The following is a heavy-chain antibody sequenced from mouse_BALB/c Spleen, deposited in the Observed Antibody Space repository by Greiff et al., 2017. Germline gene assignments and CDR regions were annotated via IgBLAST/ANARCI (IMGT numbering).Heavy chain of an antibody. CDR2: ISSGGST. Sequence: DVQLVESGGGLVKPGGSLKLSCAASGFTFSSYAMSWVRQTPEKRLEWVASISSGGSTYYPDSVKGRFTISRDNARNILYLQMSSLRSEDTAMYYCARGGLYFDYWGQGTTLTVSS. J-gene: IGHJ2*01. CDR3: ARGGLYFDY. CDR1: GFTFSSYA. V-gene: IGHV5-6-5*01.